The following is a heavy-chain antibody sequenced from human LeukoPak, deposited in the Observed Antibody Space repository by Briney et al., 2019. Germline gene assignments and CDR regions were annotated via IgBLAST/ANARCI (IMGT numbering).Heavy chain of an antibody. CDR2: IIPIFGTA. V-gene: IGHV1-69*05. CDR1: GGTFSSYA. J-gene: IGHJ5*02. CDR3: ARDNSVGDYAWWFDP. Sequence: ASVKVSCKASGGTFSSYAISWVRQAPGQGLEWMGGIIPIFGTANYAQKFQGRVTMTRDMSTSTDYMELSSLRSEDTAVYYCARDNSVGDYAWWFDPWGQGTLVTASS. D-gene: IGHD1-26*01.